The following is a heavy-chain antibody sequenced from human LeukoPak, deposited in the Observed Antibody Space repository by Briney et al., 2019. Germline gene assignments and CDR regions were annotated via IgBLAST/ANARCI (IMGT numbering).Heavy chain of an antibody. CDR2: IYYTGST. D-gene: IGHD3-10*01. CDR1: GGSISSSSVYY. Sequence: SETLSLTCSVSGGSISSSSVYYWAWIRQPPGKGLEWIGSIYYTGSTYYHPSLESRVTISVDTTKNQFSLKLSSVTAADTALYYCARLSSGNYYCPDYWGQGILVTVSS. V-gene: IGHV4-39*01. J-gene: IGHJ4*02. CDR3: ARLSSGNYYCPDY.